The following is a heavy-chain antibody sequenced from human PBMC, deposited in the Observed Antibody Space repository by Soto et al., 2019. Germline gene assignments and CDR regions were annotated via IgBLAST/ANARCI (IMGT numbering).Heavy chain of an antibody. CDR3: ARARQRMTTSYDILTGDQPYFEY. Sequence: SETLSLTCTVSGGSISSGGYYWSWIRQHPGKGLEWIGYIYYSGSTYYNPSLKSRVTISVDTSKNQFSLKLSSVTAADTAVYYCARARQRMTTSYDILTGDQPYFEYWGQGTLVTVSS. D-gene: IGHD3-9*01. CDR2: IYYSGST. V-gene: IGHV4-31*03. CDR1: GGSISSGGYY. J-gene: IGHJ4*02.